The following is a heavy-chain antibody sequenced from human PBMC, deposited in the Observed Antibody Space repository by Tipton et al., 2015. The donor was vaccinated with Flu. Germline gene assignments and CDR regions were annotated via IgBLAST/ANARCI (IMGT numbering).Heavy chain of an antibody. V-gene: IGHV3-7*01. CDR3: ARDQQWLVDYYGMDV. J-gene: IGHJ6*02. D-gene: IGHD6-19*01. Sequence: SLRLSCAASGFTFSSYWMSWVRQAPGKGLEWVANIKQDGSEKYYVDSVKGRFTISRDNAKNSLYLQVNSLRAEDTAVYYCARDQQWLVDYYGMDVWGQGTTVTVSS. CDR2: IKQDGSEK. CDR1: GFTFSSYW.